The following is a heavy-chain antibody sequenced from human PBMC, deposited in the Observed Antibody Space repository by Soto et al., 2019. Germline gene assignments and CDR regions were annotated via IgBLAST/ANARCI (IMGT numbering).Heavy chain of an antibody. J-gene: IGHJ6*02. CDR1: GGSISSSNW. V-gene: IGHV4-4*02. D-gene: IGHD2-15*01. CDR2: IYHSGST. Sequence: PSETLSLTCAVSGGSISSSNWWSWVRQPPGKGLEWIGEIYHSGSTNYNPSLKSRVTISVDKSKNQFSLKLSSVTAADTAVYYCARLGYCSCGSCYDYYYGMDVWGQATTVTVSS. CDR3: ARLGYCSCGSCYDYYYGMDV.